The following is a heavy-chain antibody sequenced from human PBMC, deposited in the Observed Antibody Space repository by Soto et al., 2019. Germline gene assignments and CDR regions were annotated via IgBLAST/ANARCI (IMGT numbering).Heavy chain of an antibody. D-gene: IGHD3-10*01. Sequence: GGSLRLSCAASGFTFSSYSMNWVRQAPGKGLEWVSYISSSSSTIYYADSVEGRFTISRDNAKNSLYLQMNSLRDEDTAVYYCAREQGVRGVIINSSYYYYYGMDVWGQGTTVTVSS. J-gene: IGHJ6*02. CDR2: ISSSSSTI. CDR1: GFTFSSYS. CDR3: AREQGVRGVIINSSYYYYYGMDV. V-gene: IGHV3-48*02.